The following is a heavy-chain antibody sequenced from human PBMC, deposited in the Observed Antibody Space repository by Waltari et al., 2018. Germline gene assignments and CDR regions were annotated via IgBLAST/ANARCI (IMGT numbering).Heavy chain of an antibody. CDR2: IYHRRST. J-gene: IGHJ6*03. D-gene: IGHD6-13*01. Sequence: QVQLQESGPGLVKPSETLSLTCAVSGYSISSGYYWGWIRQPPGQGLVWIGSIYHRRSTYYHPSRKSRVTISVDTSKNQFSLKLSSVTAADTAVYYCARRAAIAATGPTYYMDVWGKGTTVTVSS. CDR3: ARRAAIAATGPTYYMDV. V-gene: IGHV4-38-2*01. CDR1: GYSISSGYY.